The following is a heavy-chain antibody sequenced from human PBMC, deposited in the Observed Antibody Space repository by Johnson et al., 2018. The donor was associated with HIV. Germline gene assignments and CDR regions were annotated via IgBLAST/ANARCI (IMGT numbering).Heavy chain of an antibody. CDR3: ATQVDTVMRIGSNAFDI. CDR2: ISSSGSII. J-gene: IGHJ3*02. CDR1: GFTVSSNY. D-gene: IGHD5-18*01. V-gene: IGHV3-11*04. Sequence: QVQLVESGGGLVQPGGSLRLSCAASGFTVSSNYMSWVRQAPGKGLEWVSYISSSGSIIYYADSVKGRFTISRDNSKNTMYLQMNSLRGEDTAVYYCATQVDTVMRIGSNAFDIWGQGTMVTVSS.